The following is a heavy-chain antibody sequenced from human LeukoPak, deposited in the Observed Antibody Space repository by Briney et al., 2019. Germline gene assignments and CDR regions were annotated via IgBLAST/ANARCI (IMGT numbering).Heavy chain of an antibody. CDR3: AKTLTPYCSGGSCYSGFDY. Sequence: GGSLRLSCAASEFTFSNYALHWVRQAPGKGLQWVAVISYDGSNKDYADSVKGRFTISRDNSKNTLYLQMNSLTAEDTAVYYCAKTLTPYCSGGSCYSGFDYWGQGTLVTVSS. CDR1: EFTFSNYA. D-gene: IGHD2-15*01. CDR2: ISYDGSNK. J-gene: IGHJ4*02. V-gene: IGHV3-30*18.